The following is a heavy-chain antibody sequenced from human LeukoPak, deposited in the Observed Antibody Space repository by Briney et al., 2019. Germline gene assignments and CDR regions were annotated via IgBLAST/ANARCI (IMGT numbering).Heavy chain of an antibody. CDR3: AKISRYSSSWYYFDY. J-gene: IGHJ4*02. D-gene: IGHD6-13*01. CDR1: GFTFSSYA. CDR2: ISGSGGST. Sequence: GGSLRLSCAASGFTFSSYAMSWVRQAPGKGLEWVSAISGSGGSTYYADSVKGRLTISRDNSKNTLYLQMNSLRAEDTAVYYCAKISRYSSSWYYFDYWGQGTLVTVSS. V-gene: IGHV3-23*01.